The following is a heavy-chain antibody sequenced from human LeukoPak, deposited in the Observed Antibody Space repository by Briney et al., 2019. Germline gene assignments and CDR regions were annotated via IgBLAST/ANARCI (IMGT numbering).Heavy chain of an antibody. CDR3: AKDGAYYYDSSGYGLDY. V-gene: IGHV3-33*06. D-gene: IGHD3-22*01. Sequence: GRSLRLSCAASGFTFNSYGMHRVRQAPGKGLEWVAVIWYDGSNKYYADSVKGRFTISRDNSKNTLYLQMNSLRAEDTAVYYCAKDGAYYYDSSGYGLDYWGQGTLVTVSS. CDR2: IWYDGSNK. J-gene: IGHJ4*02. CDR1: GFTFNSYG.